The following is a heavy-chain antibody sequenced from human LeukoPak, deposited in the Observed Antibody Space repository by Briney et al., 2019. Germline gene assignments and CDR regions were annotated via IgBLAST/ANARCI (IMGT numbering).Heavy chain of an antibody. Sequence: TSETLSLTCTVSGYSISSGYYWGWIRQPPGKGLEWIGSIYHSGSTYYNPSLKSRVTISVDTSKNQFSLKLSSVTAADTAVYYCGYSGYDSGLFDYWGQGTLVTVSS. CDR2: IYHSGST. CDR3: GYSGYDSGLFDY. CDR1: GYSISSGYY. V-gene: IGHV4-38-2*02. D-gene: IGHD5-12*01. J-gene: IGHJ4*02.